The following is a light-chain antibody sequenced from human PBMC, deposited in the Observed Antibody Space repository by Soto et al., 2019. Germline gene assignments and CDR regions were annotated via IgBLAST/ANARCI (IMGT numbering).Light chain of an antibody. CDR2: AAS. V-gene: IGKV1-12*01. CDR1: QGISSW. J-gene: IGKJ4*01. Sequence: DIQMTQSPSFVSASVGDRVTITCRASQGISSWLAWYQHKPARAPKLLIHAASILESGVPSRFSGSGSGTYFTLTISSLQPEDFATYYCQQTTSFPLTFGGGTKVEIK. CDR3: QQTTSFPLT.